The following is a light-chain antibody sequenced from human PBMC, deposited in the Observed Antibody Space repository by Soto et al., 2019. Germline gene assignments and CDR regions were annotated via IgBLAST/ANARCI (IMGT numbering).Light chain of an antibody. Sequence: VVMTQSPATLSVSPGETATLSCRASQTISSNLAWYQQQHGQAPRLLIYGASTRATGVPARFSGSGSGTEFTLTISSLQSEDFAVYYCQQYNNWLTFGGGTKVEIK. CDR2: GAS. CDR1: QTISSN. V-gene: IGKV3-15*01. CDR3: QQYNNWLT. J-gene: IGKJ4*01.